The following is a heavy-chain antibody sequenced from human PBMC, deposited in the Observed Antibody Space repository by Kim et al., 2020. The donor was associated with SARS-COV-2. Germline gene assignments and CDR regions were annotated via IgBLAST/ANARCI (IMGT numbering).Heavy chain of an antibody. CDR2: IYTSGST. V-gene: IGHV4-61*02. D-gene: IGHD3-9*01. CDR3: AGGILTGYYSRRELNWFDP. CDR1: GGSISSGSYY. J-gene: IGHJ5*02. Sequence: SETLSLTCTVSGGSISSGSYYWSWIRQPAGKGLEWIGRIYTSGSTNYNPSLKSRVTISVDTSKNQFSLKLSSVTAADTAVYYCAGGILTGYYSRRELNWFDPWGQGTLVTVSS.